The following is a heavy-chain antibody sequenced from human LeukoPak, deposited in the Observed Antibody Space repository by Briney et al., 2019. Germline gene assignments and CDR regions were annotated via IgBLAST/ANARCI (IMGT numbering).Heavy chain of an antibody. CDR2: ISGSGHDI. D-gene: IGHD6-25*01. Sequence: GGSLRLSCAASGFTFSDSYMTWVRQAPGKGVEWVAYISGSGHDINYSESAKGRFTISRDNAKNSLYLQMNSLRAEDTAVYYCAKGGVDYWGQGTLVTVSS. V-gene: IGHV3-11*06. J-gene: IGHJ4*02. CDR3: AKGGVDY. CDR1: GFTFSDSY.